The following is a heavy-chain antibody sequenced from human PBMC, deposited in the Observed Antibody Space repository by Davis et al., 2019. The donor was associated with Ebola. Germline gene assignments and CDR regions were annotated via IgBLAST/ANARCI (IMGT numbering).Heavy chain of an antibody. CDR1: GFTVRTYF. D-gene: IGHD6-13*01. CDR2: IQSGGGT. CDR3: ARDLSWAGYFDD. V-gene: IGHV3-66*02. Sequence: ETLSLTCAATGFTVRTYFMNWVRQAPGQGLEWVSVIQSGGGTYYADSVKGRFTISRDNSKNTLYLQMNSLRVEDTAVYYCARDLSWAGYFDDWGQGTLVTVSS. J-gene: IGHJ4*02.